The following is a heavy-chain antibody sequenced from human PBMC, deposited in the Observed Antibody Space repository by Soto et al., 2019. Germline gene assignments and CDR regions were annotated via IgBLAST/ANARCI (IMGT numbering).Heavy chain of an antibody. CDR2: IYYTGSI. Sequence: SETLSLTCTVSGGSASSGSYYWSWIRQPPGKGLEWIGHIYYTGSINYNPSLKSRVTISVDTSQNQFSLKLSSVTAADTAVYYCARSLRFPVWGQGTTVTVSS. J-gene: IGHJ6*02. V-gene: IGHV4-61*01. D-gene: IGHD3-3*01. CDR3: ARSLRFPV. CDR1: GGSASSGSYY.